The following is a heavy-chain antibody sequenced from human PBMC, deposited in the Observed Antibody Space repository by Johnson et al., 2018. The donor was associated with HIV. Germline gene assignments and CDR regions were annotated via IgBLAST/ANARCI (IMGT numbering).Heavy chain of an antibody. CDR2: IRYDGSHK. CDR1: GFAFNAYG. CDR3: ARVWEGAFDI. Sequence: QVHLVESGGGVVQPGGSLTLSCAASGFAFNAYGMHWVRQAPGKGLQWVTFIRYDGSHKYYADSVNGRFTISRDNSKNTLYLQMNSLRAGDTAVYYCARVWEGAFDIWGQGTMVTVSS. V-gene: IGHV3-30*02. D-gene: IGHD1-26*01. J-gene: IGHJ3*02.